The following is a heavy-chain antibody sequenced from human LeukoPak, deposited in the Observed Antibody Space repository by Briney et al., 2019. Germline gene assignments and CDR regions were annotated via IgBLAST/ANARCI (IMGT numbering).Heavy chain of an antibody. CDR3: ARGAEIYGDYAHAFDI. CDR2: IIPIFGTA. D-gene: IGHD4-17*01. V-gene: IGHV1-69*13. CDR1: GGTFSSYA. J-gene: IGHJ3*02. Sequence: ASVKVSCKASGGTFSSYAISWVRQAPGQGLEWMGGIIPIFGTANYAQKFQGRVTITADESTSTAYMELSSLRSEDTAVYYCARGAEIYGDYAHAFDIWGQGTMVTVSS.